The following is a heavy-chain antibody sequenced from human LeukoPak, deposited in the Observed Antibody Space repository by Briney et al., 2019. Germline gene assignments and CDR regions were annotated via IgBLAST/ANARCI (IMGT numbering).Heavy chain of an antibody. CDR2: IYTSGST. CDR1: GGSIRSYY. V-gene: IGHV4-4*07. D-gene: IGHD5-18*01. Sequence: PSETLSLACTVSGGSIRSYYWSWSRQPAGKGLEWIGRIYTSGSTNYNPSLKSRVTTSVDTSKNQFSLKLSSVTAADTAVYYCARGSYSYGYYCDYWGQGTLVTVSS. J-gene: IGHJ4*02. CDR3: ARGSYSYGYYCDY.